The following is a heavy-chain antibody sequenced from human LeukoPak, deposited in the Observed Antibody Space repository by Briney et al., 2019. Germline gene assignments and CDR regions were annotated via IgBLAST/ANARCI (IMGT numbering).Heavy chain of an antibody. V-gene: IGHV3-30*18. D-gene: IGHD6-19*01. CDR2: IYNGGAKI. CDR3: AKDVAPDSGWDLDY. CDR1: GFTFSTYG. Sequence: PGRSLRLSCAASGFTFSTYGMHWVRQGPGKGLEWVSIIYNGGAKIFYADSVKGRFTISRDNSKNMLYLQMNSLRVEDTAVYYCAKDVAPDSGWDLDYWGQGTLVTVSS. J-gene: IGHJ4*02.